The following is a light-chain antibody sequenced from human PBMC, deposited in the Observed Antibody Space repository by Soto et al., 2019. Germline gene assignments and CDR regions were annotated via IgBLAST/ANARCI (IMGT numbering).Light chain of an antibody. CDR1: SSDVGGYNY. Sequence: QSVLTQPPSASGSPGQSVTISCTGTSSDVGGYNYVSWYQQHPGKAPKLMIYEVSKRPSGVPDRFSGSKSGNTASLTVSGPPAEDEADYCSLYGGSKQLVFGRGTKLTLL. CDR2: EVS. CDR3: SLYGGSKQLV. J-gene: IGLJ2*01. V-gene: IGLV2-8*01.